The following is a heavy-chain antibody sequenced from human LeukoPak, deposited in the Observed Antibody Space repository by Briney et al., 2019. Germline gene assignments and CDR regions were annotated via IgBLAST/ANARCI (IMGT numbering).Heavy chain of an antibody. CDR1: GFTFSSYG. Sequence: GRYLRLSGAASGFTFSSYGMHWVRQAPGRGLEWVAVIWYDGSNKYYAVSVKGRFTISRDNSKNTLYLQMNSLRAEDTAVYYCARDSYDFWSGYYTLYGMDVWGQGTTVTVSS. D-gene: IGHD3-3*01. CDR3: ARDSYDFWSGYYTLYGMDV. CDR2: IWYDGSNK. V-gene: IGHV3-33*01. J-gene: IGHJ6*02.